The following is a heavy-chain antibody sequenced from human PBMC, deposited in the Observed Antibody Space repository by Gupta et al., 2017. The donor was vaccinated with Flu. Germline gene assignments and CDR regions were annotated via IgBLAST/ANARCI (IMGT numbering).Heavy chain of an antibody. CDR3: ARSSRGFTYASDF. Sequence: RQAPGQGLQWMAWIGPNNGDTSYTEKVQDRLTLTTDKSARMAYLELMSLRSDDTAVYYCARSSRGFTYASDFWGQGTLVIVSS. CDR2: IGPNNGDT. D-gene: IGHD2-2*01. V-gene: IGHV1-18*01. J-gene: IGHJ4*02.